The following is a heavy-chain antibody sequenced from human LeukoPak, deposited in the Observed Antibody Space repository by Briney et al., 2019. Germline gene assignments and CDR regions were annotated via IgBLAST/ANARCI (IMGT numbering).Heavy chain of an antibody. Sequence: SETLSLTCTVSGGSISSYYWSWIRQPPGKGLEWIGYIYYSGSTNYNPSLKSRVTISVDTSKNQFSLKLSSVTAADTVVYYCARVGSNFDYWGQGTLVTVSS. CDR2: IYYSGST. CDR1: GGSISSYY. J-gene: IGHJ4*02. V-gene: IGHV4-59*01. D-gene: IGHD3-16*01. CDR3: ARVGSNFDY.